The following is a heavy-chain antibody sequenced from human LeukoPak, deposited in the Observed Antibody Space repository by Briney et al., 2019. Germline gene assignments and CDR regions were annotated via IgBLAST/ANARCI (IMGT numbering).Heavy chain of an antibody. D-gene: IGHD6-6*01. CDR2: IRYDGSNK. J-gene: IGHJ4*02. V-gene: IGHV3-33*01. CDR1: GFTFSSYG. CDR3: ARDPIVVAARLWGNLDY. Sequence: GRSLRLSCAASGFTFSSYGMHWVRQAPGKGLEWVAFIRYDGSNKYYADSVKGRFTISRDNAKNSLYLQMNSLRAEDTAVYYCARDPIVVAARLWGNLDYWGQGTLVTVSS.